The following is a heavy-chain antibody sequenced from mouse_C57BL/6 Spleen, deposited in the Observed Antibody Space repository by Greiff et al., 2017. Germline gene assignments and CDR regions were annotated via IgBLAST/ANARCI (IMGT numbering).Heavy chain of an antibody. J-gene: IGHJ2*01. Sequence: VQLQQSGAGLVQPSQSLSITCTASGFSFTSYGVHWVRQSPGQGLEWLGVLWSGGSTDYNAAFISRLSISKDNSKSQVFFKMNSLQAEDTAIYYCARFADDGEGDDWGQGTTVTGSA. D-gene: IGHD2-12*01. CDR3: ARFADDGEGDD. CDR1: GFSFTSYG. CDR2: LWSGGST. V-gene: IGHV2-2*01.